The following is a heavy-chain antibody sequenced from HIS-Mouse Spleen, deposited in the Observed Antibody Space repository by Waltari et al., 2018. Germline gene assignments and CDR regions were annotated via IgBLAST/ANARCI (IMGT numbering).Heavy chain of an antibody. Sequence: QLQLQESGPGLVKPSETLSLTCTVPGGPIRSSSYYWGWLRPPPGKGLEWIGSIYYSGSTYYNPSLKSRVTISVDTSKNQFSLKLSSVTAADTAVYYCAREIPYSSSWYDWYFDLWGRGTLVTVSS. V-gene: IGHV4-39*07. CDR1: GGPIRSSSYY. D-gene: IGHD6-13*01. J-gene: IGHJ2*01. CDR2: IYYSGST. CDR3: AREIPYSSSWYDWYFDL.